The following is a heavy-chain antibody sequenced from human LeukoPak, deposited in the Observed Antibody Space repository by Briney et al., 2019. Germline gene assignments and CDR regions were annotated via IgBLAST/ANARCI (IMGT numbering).Heavy chain of an antibody. D-gene: IGHD1-1*01. J-gene: IGHJ3*02. CDR3: ARAASWNDGDAFDI. Sequence: ASVKVSCKSSGYTFTGYYMHWVRQAPGQGLEWMGWMNPNSGNTGSAQKFQGRVTMTRNASISTAYMELSSLRSDDTAVYYCARAASWNDGDAFDIWGQGTVVTVSS. CDR2: MNPNSGNT. V-gene: IGHV1-8*02. CDR1: GYTFTGYY.